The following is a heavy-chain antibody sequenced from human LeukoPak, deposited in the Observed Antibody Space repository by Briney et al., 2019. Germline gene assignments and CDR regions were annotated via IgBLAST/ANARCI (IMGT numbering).Heavy chain of an antibody. D-gene: IGHD1-26*01. Sequence: SVKVSCKASGGTFSSYAISWVRQAPGQGLEWMGGIIPIFGTANYAQKFQGRVTITTDESTSTAYMELSSLRSEDTAVYYCARGSVTFGSYQPFPFDYWGQGTLVTVSS. V-gene: IGHV1-69*05. CDR3: ARGSVTFGSYQPFPFDY. CDR1: GGTFSSYA. J-gene: IGHJ4*02. CDR2: IIPIFGTA.